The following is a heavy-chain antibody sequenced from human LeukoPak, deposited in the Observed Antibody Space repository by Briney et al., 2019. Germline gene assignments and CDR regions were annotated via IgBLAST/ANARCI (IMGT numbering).Heavy chain of an antibody. CDR2: INAGNGNT. Sequence: ASVRVSCKASGYTFTSYAMHWVRQAPGQRLEWMGWINAGNGNTKYSQKFQGRVTITRDTSASTAYMELSSLRSEDTAVYYCARIGRYCSSTSCSYWFDPWGQGTLVTVSS. V-gene: IGHV1-3*01. CDR1: GYTFTSYA. CDR3: ARIGRYCSSTSCSYWFDP. D-gene: IGHD2-2*01. J-gene: IGHJ5*02.